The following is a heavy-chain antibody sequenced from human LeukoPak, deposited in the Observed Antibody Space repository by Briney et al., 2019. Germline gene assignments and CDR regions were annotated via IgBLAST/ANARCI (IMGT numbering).Heavy chain of an antibody. Sequence: PGGSLRLSCAASGFTFSKQWMYWVRQAPGKGLVWVSRINTDGSSTTYADSVKGRFTISRDNAKNTLYLQMNSLRAEDTAVYYCARGLVGLYYYYYYMDVWGKGTTVTVSS. CDR1: GFTFSKQW. J-gene: IGHJ6*03. CDR2: INTDGSST. V-gene: IGHV3-74*03. D-gene: IGHD2-21*01. CDR3: ARGLVGLYYYYYYMDV.